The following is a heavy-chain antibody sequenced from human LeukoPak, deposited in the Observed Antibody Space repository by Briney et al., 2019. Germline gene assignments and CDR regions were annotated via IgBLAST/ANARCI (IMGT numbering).Heavy chain of an antibody. V-gene: IGHV4-59*08. Sequence: PSETLSLTCAVYGGSFSGYYWSWIRQPPGKGLEWIGYIYYSGSTNYNPSLKSRVTISVDTSKNQFSLKLSSVTAADTAVYYCAGWSAGGYCSSTSCPNYYGMDVWGQGTTVTVSS. J-gene: IGHJ6*02. CDR3: AGWSAGGYCSSTSCPNYYGMDV. CDR2: IYYSGST. D-gene: IGHD2-2*03. CDR1: GGSFSGYY.